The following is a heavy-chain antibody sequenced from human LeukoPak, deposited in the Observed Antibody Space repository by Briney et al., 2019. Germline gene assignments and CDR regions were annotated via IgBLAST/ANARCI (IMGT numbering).Heavy chain of an antibody. CDR2: IIPIFGTA. V-gene: IGHV1-69*05. D-gene: IGHD2-15*01. CDR3: ARNHQSAVVAPYYYYYYMDV. J-gene: IGHJ6*03. Sequence: SVKVSCKASGGTFSSYAISWVRQAPGQGLEWMGGIIPIFGTANYAQKFQGRVTITTDESTSTAYMKLSSLRSEDTAVCYCARNHQSAVVAPYYYYYYMDVWGKGTTVTVSS. CDR1: GGTFSSYA.